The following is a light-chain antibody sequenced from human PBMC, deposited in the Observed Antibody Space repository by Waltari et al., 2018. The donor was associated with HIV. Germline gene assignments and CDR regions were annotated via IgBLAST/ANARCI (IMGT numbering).Light chain of an antibody. CDR3: MQSIQLPIT. CDR1: PSLLHSDGKTY. J-gene: IGKJ5*01. V-gene: IGKV2D-29*02. CDR2: EVS. Sequence: DIVMTQTPLSLSVTPAPPASISCTSLPSLLHSDGKTYLYWYLQKPGQSPQLLSDEVSNRFSGVPDRFSGSGSGTDFTLKISRVEAEDVGVYYCMQSIQLPITFGQGTRLEIK.